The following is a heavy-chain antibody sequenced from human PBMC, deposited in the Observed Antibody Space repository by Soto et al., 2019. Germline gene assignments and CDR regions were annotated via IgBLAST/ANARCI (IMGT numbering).Heavy chain of an antibody. Sequence: SETLSLTCADSGDSFGSGSYYWAWIRQPPGKGLEWIVNIYYSGSTYYNPSLKSRVSISVDTSNNQFSLKLSSVTAADTAVYYCARLQGGAFDIWGQGSMVTVSS. V-gene: IGHV4-39*01. CDR1: GDSFGSGSYY. CDR2: IYYSGST. D-gene: IGHD2-15*01. CDR3: ARLQGGAFDI. J-gene: IGHJ3*02.